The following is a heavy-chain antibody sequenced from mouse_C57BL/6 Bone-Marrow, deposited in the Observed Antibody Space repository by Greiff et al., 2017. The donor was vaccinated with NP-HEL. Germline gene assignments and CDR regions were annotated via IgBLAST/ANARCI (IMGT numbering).Heavy chain of an antibody. Sequence: EVKVVESGGGLVKPGGSLKLSCAASGFTFSSYAMSWVRQTPEKRLEWVATISDGGSYTYYPDNVKGRFTISRDNAKNNLYLQMSHLKSEDTAMYYCAREYGGYWGQGTTLTVSS. D-gene: IGHD1-2*01. CDR3: AREYGGY. CDR2: ISDGGSYT. CDR1: GFTFSSYA. J-gene: IGHJ2*01. V-gene: IGHV5-4*01.